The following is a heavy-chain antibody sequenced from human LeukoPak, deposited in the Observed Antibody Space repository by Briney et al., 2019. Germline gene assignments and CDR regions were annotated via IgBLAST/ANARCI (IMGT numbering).Heavy chain of an antibody. CDR1: GGSISSGDYY. Sequence: SETLSLTCTVSGGSISSGDYYWSWIRQPPGKGLEWIGYIYYSGSTYYNPSLKSRVTMSVDTSKNQFSLKLSSVTAADTAVYYCARDPPTYYYDSSGYYYDYWGQGTLVTVSS. D-gene: IGHD3-22*01. CDR3: ARDPPTYYYDSSGYYYDY. J-gene: IGHJ4*02. V-gene: IGHV4-30-4*01. CDR2: IYYSGST.